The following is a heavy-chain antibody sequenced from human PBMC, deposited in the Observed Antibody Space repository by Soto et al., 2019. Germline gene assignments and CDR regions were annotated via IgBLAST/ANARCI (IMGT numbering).Heavy chain of an antibody. CDR1: GYAFTSYY. CDR2: INPSGGST. V-gene: IGHV1-46*01. D-gene: IGHD3-22*01. J-gene: IGHJ4*02. Sequence: GASVKVSCKASGYAFTSYYMHWVRQAPGQGLEWMGIINPSGGSTSYAQKFQGRVTMTRDTSTSTVYMELSSLRSEDTAVYYCARTGDYYDSSGYYYLPDYWGQRTLVTVSS. CDR3: ARTGDYYDSSGYYYLPDY.